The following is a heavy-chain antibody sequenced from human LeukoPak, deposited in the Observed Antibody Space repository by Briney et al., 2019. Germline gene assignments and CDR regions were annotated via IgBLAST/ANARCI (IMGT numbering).Heavy chain of an antibody. D-gene: IGHD4-17*01. Sequence: PGGSLRLSCAASGFTFSSYGMHWVRQAPGKGLEWVSAISRSGGSTYYADSVKGRFTVSRDNSKNTLYLQMNSLRAEDTAVYYCARDPDYGDPEWGQGTLVTVSS. CDR2: ISRSGGST. CDR3: ARDPDYGDPE. V-gene: IGHV3-23*01. CDR1: GFTFSSYG. J-gene: IGHJ4*02.